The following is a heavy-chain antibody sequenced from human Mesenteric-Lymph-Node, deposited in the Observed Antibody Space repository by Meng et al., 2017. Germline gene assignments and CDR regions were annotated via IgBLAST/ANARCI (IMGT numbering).Heavy chain of an antibody. Sequence: QVPVVQSGCGLKKAGASVKCSCKASGYTFTSYAMNWVRQAPGRGLEWMGWINTNTGNPTYAQGFTGRFVFSLDASVSTAYLQIGSLKAGDTAVYYRARGDYYDSSGLDYWGQGTLVTVSS. V-gene: IGHV7-4-1*01. J-gene: IGHJ4*02. CDR3: ARGDYYDSSGLDY. D-gene: IGHD3-22*01. CDR1: GYTFTSYA. CDR2: INTNTGNP.